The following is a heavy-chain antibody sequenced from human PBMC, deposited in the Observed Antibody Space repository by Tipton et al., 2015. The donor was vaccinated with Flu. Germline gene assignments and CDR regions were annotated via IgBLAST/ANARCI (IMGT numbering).Heavy chain of an antibody. Sequence: TLSLTCTVSGGSISSSSYYWGWIRQPPGKGLEWIGSIYYSGSTYYNPSLKSRVTISVDTSKNQFSLKLSSVTAADTAVYYCASHSVDSRGWWMDPVYYFGYWGQGNLCTVSS. D-gene: IGHD6-19*01. J-gene: IGHJ4*02. V-gene: IGHV4-39*01. CDR1: GGSISSSSYY. CDR2: IYYSGST. CDR3: ASHSVDSRGWWMDPVYYFGY.